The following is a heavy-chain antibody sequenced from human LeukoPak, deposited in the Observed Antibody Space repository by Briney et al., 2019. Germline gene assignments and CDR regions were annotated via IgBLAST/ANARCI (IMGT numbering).Heavy chain of an antibody. CDR2: INHRRST. CDR3: ARGYCSGGSCYSRVFDY. J-gene: IGHJ4*02. V-gene: IGHV4-34*01. D-gene: IGHD2-15*01. Sequence: SETLSLTCAVYGGSFSGYYWSWIRQPPGKGLEWIGEINHRRSTNYNPSLKSRVTMSVDTSKNQFSLKLSSVTAADTAVYYCARGYCSGGSCYSRVFDYWGQGTLVTVSS. CDR1: GGSFSGYY.